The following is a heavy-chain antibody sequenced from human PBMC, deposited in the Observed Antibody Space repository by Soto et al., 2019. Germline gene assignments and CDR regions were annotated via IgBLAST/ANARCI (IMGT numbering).Heavy chain of an antibody. V-gene: IGHV1-8*01. J-gene: IGHJ5*02. CDR1: GYTFTSYD. D-gene: IGHD3-10*01. Sequence: QVQLVQSGAEVKKPGASVKVSCKASGYTFTSYDINWVRQATGQGLEWMGWMNPNSGNTGYAQKFQGRVTMTRNTSISTGYVELSSLRSEDTAVYYCARAANYYGSGMKDPWGQGTLVTVSS. CDR3: ARAANYYGSGMKDP. CDR2: MNPNSGNT.